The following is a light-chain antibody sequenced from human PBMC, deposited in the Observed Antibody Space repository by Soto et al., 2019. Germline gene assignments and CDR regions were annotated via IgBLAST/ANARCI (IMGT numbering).Light chain of an antibody. V-gene: IGKV3-20*01. J-gene: IGKJ1*01. CDR1: QTFSDSF. Sequence: VLTQSPCTLSLSPGERATLSCRASQTFSDSFLSWFQRIPGQAHRLIIYGASMRATGIPDRFGGSGSGTDFTLTISRLEPEDFAVYYCQQYGSSGTFGQGTKVDIK. CDR3: QQYGSSGT. CDR2: GAS.